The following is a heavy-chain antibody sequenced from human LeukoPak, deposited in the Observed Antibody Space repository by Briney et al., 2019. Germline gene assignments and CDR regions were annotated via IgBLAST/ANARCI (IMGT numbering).Heavy chain of an antibody. CDR1: GFSFSSYW. D-gene: IGHD3-22*01. J-gene: IGHJ3*02. V-gene: IGHV3-7*01. Sequence: PGGSLRLSCAASGFSFSSYWMSWVRQAPGKGLEWVANIKEDGSEKYYVDSVKGRFTISRDNAKNSLHLQMNSLRAEDTAVYYCARDPYYYESSGYFFGAFDIWGQGTMVTVSS. CDR2: IKEDGSEK. CDR3: ARDPYYYESSGYFFGAFDI.